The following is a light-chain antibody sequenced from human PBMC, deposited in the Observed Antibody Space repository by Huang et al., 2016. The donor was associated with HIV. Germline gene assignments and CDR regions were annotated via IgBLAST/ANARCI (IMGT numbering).Light chain of an antibody. Sequence: PGQPASISCKSSQGLLYREKIYLYWYLQKPGQSPQLLIYELSNRFSGVPDRFSGSGSPTDFTLKISRVETEDVGVYYCMQGKQLPYTFGQGTRLEIK. V-gene: IGKV2-29*02. CDR3: MQGKQLPYT. J-gene: IGKJ2*01. CDR2: ELS. CDR1: QGLLYREKIY.